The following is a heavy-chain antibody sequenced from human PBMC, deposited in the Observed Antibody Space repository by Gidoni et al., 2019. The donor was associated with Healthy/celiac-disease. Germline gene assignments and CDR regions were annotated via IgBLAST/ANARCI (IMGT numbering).Heavy chain of an antibody. CDR1: AGTFTSYA. CDR2: IIPIFGTA. J-gene: IGHJ4*02. D-gene: IGHD4-17*01. V-gene: IGHV1-69*06. CDR3: ASDYGDCAAFDY. Sequence: QVQLVQSGAEVKKTGSSVKVSCKASAGTFTSYAFSWVRQAPGQGLAWMGGIIPIFGTANYAQKFQGRVTITADKSTSTAYMELSSLRSEDTAVYYCASDYGDCAAFDYWGQGTLVTVSS.